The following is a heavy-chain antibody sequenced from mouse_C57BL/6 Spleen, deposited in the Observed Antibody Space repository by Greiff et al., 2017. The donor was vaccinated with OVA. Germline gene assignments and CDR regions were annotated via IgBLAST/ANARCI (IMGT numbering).Heavy chain of an antibody. V-gene: IGHV1-76*01. CDR3: AREEGYDRGNYAY. Sequence: QVQLQQPGAELVKPGASVKMSCTASGYTFTSYWITWVKQRPGQGLEWIARIYPGGGNTYYNEKFQGKATLTAEKSSSTAYMQLSSLTSEDSAVYYCAREEGYDRGNYAYWGQGTTLTVSS. J-gene: IGHJ2*01. CDR2: IYPGGGNT. CDR1: GYTFTSYW. D-gene: IGHD2-2*01.